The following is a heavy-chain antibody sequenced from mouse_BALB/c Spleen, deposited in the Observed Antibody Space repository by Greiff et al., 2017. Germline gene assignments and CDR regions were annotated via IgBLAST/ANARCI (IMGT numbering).Heavy chain of an antibody. CDR1: GFNIKDYY. CDR3: NAFGGSPYYAMDY. D-gene: IGHD1-1*02. CDR2: IDPENGDT. V-gene: IGHV14-4*02. Sequence: EVQLQQSGAELVRSGASVKLSCTASGFNIKDYYMHWVKQRPEQGLEWIGWIDPENGDTEYAPKFQGKATMTADTSSNTAYLQLSSLTSEDTAVYYCNAFGGSPYYAMDYWGQGTSVTVSS. J-gene: IGHJ4*01.